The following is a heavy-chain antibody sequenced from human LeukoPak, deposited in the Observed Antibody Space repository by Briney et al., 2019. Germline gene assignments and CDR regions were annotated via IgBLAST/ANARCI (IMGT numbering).Heavy chain of an antibody. Sequence: GGSLRLSCADSGFTSSGYWMNCVRQAPGKGLEWVANINQNGGEKYYVDSVKGRFTISRDNGKNSLYLQMNSLRAEDTAVYYCARYRHLGYWGQGTLITVSS. CDR1: GFTSSGYW. CDR2: INQNGGEK. CDR3: ARYRHLGY. V-gene: IGHV3-7*01. J-gene: IGHJ4*02.